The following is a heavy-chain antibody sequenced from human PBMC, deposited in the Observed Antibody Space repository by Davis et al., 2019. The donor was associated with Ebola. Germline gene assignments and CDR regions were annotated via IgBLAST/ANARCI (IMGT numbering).Heavy chain of an antibody. V-gene: IGHV4-59*01. CDR1: GGSISSYY. J-gene: IGHJ6*02. Sequence: SETLSLTCTVSGGSISSYYWSWIRQPPGKGLEWIAYIYYSGSTNYNPSLKSRVTISVDTSKNQFSLKLSSVTAADTAVYYCARGARAADGMDVWGQGTTVTVSS. CDR3: ARGARAADGMDV. CDR2: IYYSGST. D-gene: IGHD4/OR15-4a*01.